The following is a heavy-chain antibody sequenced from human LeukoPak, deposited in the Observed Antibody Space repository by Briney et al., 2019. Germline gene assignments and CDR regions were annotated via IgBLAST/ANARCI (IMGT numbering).Heavy chain of an antibody. CDR1: GGSISSGSYY. D-gene: IGHD3-22*01. CDR3: ARGLRAERYYYDSSPGAFYI. J-gene: IGHJ3*02. CDR2: INHSGST. V-gene: IGHV4-39*07. Sequence: PSETLSLTCTVSGGSISSGSYYWSWIRQPPGKGLEWFGEINHSGSTNYNPSLKSRVTISVDTSKNQFSLKLSSVTAADTAVYYCARGLRAERYYYDSSPGAFYIWGQGTIVTVSS.